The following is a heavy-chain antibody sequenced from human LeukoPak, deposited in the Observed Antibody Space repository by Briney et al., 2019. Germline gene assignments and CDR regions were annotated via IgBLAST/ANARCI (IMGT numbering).Heavy chain of an antibody. CDR3: ARGTIVLMVYAIRAGFDP. V-gene: IGHV4-34*01. J-gene: IGHJ5*02. CDR2: INHSGST. Sequence: SETLSLTCTVSGGSISSYYWSWIRQPPGKGLEWIGEINHSGSTNYNPSLKSRVPISVDTSKNQFSLKLSSVTAADTAVYYCARGTIVLMVYAIRAGFDPWGQGTLVTVSS. D-gene: IGHD2-8*01. CDR1: GGSISSYY.